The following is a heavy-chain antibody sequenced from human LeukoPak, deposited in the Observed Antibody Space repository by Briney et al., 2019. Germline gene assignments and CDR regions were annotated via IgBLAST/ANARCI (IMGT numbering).Heavy chain of an antibody. CDR2: MNPNSGNT. Sequence: ASVKVSCKASGYTFTSYDINWVRQATGQGLEWMGWMNPNSGNTGYAQKFQGRVTITRNTSISTAYMELSSLRSEDTAAYYCARGGILAGTFRIDYWGQGTLVTVSS. V-gene: IGHV1-8*03. CDR3: ARGGILAGTFRIDY. CDR1: GYTFTSYD. J-gene: IGHJ4*02. D-gene: IGHD6-19*01.